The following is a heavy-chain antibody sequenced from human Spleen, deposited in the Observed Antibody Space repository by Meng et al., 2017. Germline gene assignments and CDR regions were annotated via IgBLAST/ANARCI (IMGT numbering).Heavy chain of an antibody. Sequence: SETLSLTCAVSGGAVSSGGSYWSWIRQPPGKRLDWLGYIHYSGSTNYNPSLKSRVTISVNTSKNQFSLRLSSVTAADTAVYYCARGNVKPYGLDVWGQGTTVTVSS. CDR2: IHYSGST. CDR3: ARGNVKPYGLDV. J-gene: IGHJ6*02. CDR1: GGAVSSGGSY. V-gene: IGHV4-61*08. D-gene: IGHD2/OR15-2a*01.